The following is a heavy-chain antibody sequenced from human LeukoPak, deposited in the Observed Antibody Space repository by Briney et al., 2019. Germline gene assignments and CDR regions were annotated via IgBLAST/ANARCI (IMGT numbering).Heavy chain of an antibody. Sequence: SETLSLTCAVYGGSFSGYYWSWIRQPPGKGLEWIGEINHSGSTNYNPSLKSRVTISVDTSKNQFSLKLSSVTAADTAVYYCARDRDYYDKSGYYSPFDYWGQGNLVTVSS. D-gene: IGHD3-22*01. CDR1: GGSFSGYY. CDR2: INHSGST. V-gene: IGHV4-34*01. J-gene: IGHJ4*02. CDR3: ARDRDYYDKSGYYSPFDY.